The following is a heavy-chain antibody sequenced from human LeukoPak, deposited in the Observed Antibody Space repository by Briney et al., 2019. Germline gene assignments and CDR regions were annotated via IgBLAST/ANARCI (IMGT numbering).Heavy chain of an antibody. J-gene: IGHJ4*02. V-gene: IGHV1-18*01. CDR2: ISGYNGNT. CDR1: GYTFTSYG. Sequence: ASVKVSCKASGYTFTSYGITWVRQAPGQGLEWMGWISGYNGNTNNAQKFQGRVTMTTDTSTSTAYMELRSLRSDDTAVYYCARAHQSHSVSIFWGQGTLVTVSS. D-gene: IGHD2/OR15-2a*01. CDR3: ARAHQSHSVSIF.